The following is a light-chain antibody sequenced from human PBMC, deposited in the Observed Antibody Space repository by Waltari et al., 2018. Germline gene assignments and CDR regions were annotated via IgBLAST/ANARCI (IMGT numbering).Light chain of an antibody. V-gene: IGKV2-28*01. CDR1: QSLLFSNGYNY. Sequence: IVMTQSPLSLPVTPGAAASISCRSIQSLLFSNGYNYLDWYLQKPGQCPQLLIYLGSNRASGVPDRFSGSGSGTDFTLKITRVEAEDVGVYYCMQALQSPPTFGGGTKVDIK. CDR2: LGS. CDR3: MQALQSPPT. J-gene: IGKJ4*01.